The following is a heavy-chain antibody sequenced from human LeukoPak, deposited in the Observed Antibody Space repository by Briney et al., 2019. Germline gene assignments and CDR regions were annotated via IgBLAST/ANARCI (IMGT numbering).Heavy chain of an antibody. Sequence: GGSLRLSCAASGFSFSGYAMSWVRQAPGKGLEWVSVISGRGGYYADSVKGRFTISRDNSKNTLYLQMNSLRAEDTAVYYCANIAAAGGYYYYGMDVWGQGTTVTVSS. J-gene: IGHJ6*02. CDR2: ISGRGG. D-gene: IGHD6-13*01. CDR3: ANIAAAGGYYYYGMDV. V-gene: IGHV3-23*01. CDR1: GFSFSGYA.